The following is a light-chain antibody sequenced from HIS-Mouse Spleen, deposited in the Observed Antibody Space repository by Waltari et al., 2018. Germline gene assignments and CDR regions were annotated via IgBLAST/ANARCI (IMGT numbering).Light chain of an antibody. CDR1: KGISSA. CDR3: QQFNSYPQT. CDR2: DAS. V-gene: IGKV1-13*02. J-gene: IGKJ2*01. Sequence: AIQLTQSPSSLSASVGDRVTITCRASKGISSALAWYQQKPGKATKLLIYDASSLESGVPARFSGSGSGTDFTLTISSLQPEDFATYYCQQFNSYPQTFGQGTKLEIK.